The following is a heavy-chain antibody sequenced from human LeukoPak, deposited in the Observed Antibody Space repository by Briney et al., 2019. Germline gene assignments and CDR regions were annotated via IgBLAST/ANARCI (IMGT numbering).Heavy chain of an antibody. CDR2: INSDGSST. J-gene: IGHJ4*02. Sequence: GGSLRLSCAASGFTFSSYWMHWVRQAPGKGLVWVSHINSDGSSTSYADSVKGRFTISRDNAKNTLYLQMNSLRAEDTAVYYCARENTAMAERQFDYWGQGTLVTVSS. D-gene: IGHD5-18*01. CDR3: ARENTAMAERQFDY. CDR1: GFTFSSYW. V-gene: IGHV3-74*01.